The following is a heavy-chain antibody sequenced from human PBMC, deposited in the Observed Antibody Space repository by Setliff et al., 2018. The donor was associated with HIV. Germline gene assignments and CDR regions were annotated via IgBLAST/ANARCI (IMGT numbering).Heavy chain of an antibody. CDR1: GGSISSGGYY. Sequence: SSETLSLTCTVSGGSISSGGYYWSWIRQPAGKGLEWIGRIYTSGSTKYNPSLKSRVTISVDTTKNQFSLKVKSVTAADTAVYYCASGDNFWSGSYYWGQGTLVTVSS. CDR2: IYTSGST. J-gene: IGHJ4*02. D-gene: IGHD3-3*01. CDR3: ASGDNFWSGSYY. V-gene: IGHV4-61*02.